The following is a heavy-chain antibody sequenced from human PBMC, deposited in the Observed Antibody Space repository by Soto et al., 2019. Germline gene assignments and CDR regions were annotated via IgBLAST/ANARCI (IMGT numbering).Heavy chain of an antibody. CDR1: GFTFSGYW. V-gene: IGHV3-7*01. J-gene: IGHJ4*02. Sequence: EVKLEESGGGLVQTGGSLRLSCAVSGFTFSGYWMRWVRQSPGRGLEGVANIKDDGSQTYYVGSVRGRFTISRDNGQNSLYLHMNSLRVEDMAVYYCATAVRGSAWSYWGQGTLVTVSS. CDR2: IKDDGSQT. CDR3: ATAVRGSAWSY. D-gene: IGHD6-19*01.